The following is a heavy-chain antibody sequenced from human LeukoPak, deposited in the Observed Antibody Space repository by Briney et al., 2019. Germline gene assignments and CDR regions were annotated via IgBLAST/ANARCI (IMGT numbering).Heavy chain of an antibody. CDR1: GGSISSYY. V-gene: IGHV4-59*01. CDR2: IYYSGGT. Sequence: TSETLSLTCTVSGGSISSYYWSWIRQPPGKGLEWVGDIYYSGGTNYNPSLKSRVTISVDTSKNQSSLKLSSVTAADTAVYYCPRGPYCSGDCYTLHSLGFDPWGQGTLVTVPS. J-gene: IGHJ5*02. D-gene: IGHD2-21*02. CDR3: PRGPYCSGDCYTLHSLGFDP.